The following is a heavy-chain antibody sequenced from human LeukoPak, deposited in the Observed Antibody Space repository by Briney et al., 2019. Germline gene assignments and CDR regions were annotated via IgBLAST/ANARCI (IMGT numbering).Heavy chain of an antibody. V-gene: IGHV1-24*01. CDR3: ATDPRLVRGVIPP. J-gene: IGHJ5*02. D-gene: IGHD3-10*01. Sequence: ASVKVSCKVSGYTLTELSMHWVRQAPGKGLEGMGGFDPEDGETIYAQKFQGRVTMTEDTSTDTAYMELSSLRSEDTAVYYCATDPRLVRGVIPPWGQGTLVTVSS. CDR2: FDPEDGET. CDR1: GYTLTELS.